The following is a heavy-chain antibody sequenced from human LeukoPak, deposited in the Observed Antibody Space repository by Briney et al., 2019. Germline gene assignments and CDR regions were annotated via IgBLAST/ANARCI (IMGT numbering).Heavy chain of an antibody. Sequence: GGSLRLSCAASGFTFSDYYMSWIRQAPGKGLEWVSYISSSSSYTNYADSVKGRFTISRDNAKNSLYLQMNSLRAEDTAVYYCAREIYDSSGYYYRNDAFDIWGQGTMVTVSS. J-gene: IGHJ3*02. D-gene: IGHD3-22*01. V-gene: IGHV3-11*05. CDR1: GFTFSDYY. CDR3: AREIYDSSGYYYRNDAFDI. CDR2: ISSSSSYT.